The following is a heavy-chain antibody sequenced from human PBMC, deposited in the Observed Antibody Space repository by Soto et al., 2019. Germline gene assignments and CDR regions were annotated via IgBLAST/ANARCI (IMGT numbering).Heavy chain of an antibody. Sequence: ASVKVSCKASGYTFTSYGISWVRQAPGQGLEWMGWISAYNGNTNYAQKLQGRVTMTTDTSTSTAYMELRSLRSDDTAVYYCARDAFDYDILTGYYRKDMDVWGKGTTVTVSS. CDR1: GYTFTSYG. CDR3: ARDAFDYDILTGYYRKDMDV. D-gene: IGHD3-9*01. V-gene: IGHV1-18*01. J-gene: IGHJ6*03. CDR2: ISAYNGNT.